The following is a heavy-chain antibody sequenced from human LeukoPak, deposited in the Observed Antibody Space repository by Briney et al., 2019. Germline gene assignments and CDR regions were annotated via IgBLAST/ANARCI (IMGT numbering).Heavy chain of an antibody. D-gene: IGHD2-2*01. V-gene: IGHV3-21*04. CDR1: GFTFSSYG. CDR3: AKNPFRSSVGYMDV. Sequence: GGSLRLSCAASGFTFSSYGMHWVRQAPGKGLEWVSSITSSNSYIHYADSVKGRFTISRDNAKNSLYLQMNSLRAEDTAVYYCAKNPFRSSVGYMDVWGKGTTVTVSS. CDR2: ITSSNSYI. J-gene: IGHJ6*03.